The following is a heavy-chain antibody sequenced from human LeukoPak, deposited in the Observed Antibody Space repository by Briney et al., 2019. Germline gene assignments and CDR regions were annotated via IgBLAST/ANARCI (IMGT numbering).Heavy chain of an antibody. CDR3: ASIAARLGWVDY. J-gene: IGHJ4*02. V-gene: IGHV4-39*01. CDR2: IYYSGST. D-gene: IGHD6-6*01. Sequence: PSETLSLTCTVSGGSISSSSYYWGWIRQPPGKGLEWIGSIYYSGSTYYNPSLKSRVTISVDTSKNQFSLKLSSVTAADTAVYYCASIAARLGWVDYWGQRTLVTVSS. CDR1: GGSISSSSYY.